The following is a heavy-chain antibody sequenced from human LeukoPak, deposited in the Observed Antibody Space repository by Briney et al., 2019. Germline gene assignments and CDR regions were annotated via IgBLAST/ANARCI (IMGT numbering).Heavy chain of an antibody. D-gene: IGHD2-2*01. CDR1: GFTFSSHW. Sequence: GGSLRLSRAASGFTFSSHWMHWVRQAPEKGLVGVAHINADGSGTYYAASVKGRFTISRDNAKSTLYLQMHSLTAEDTAVYYCVRGALRDCSYTSCTRGNWFDPWGQGTLVTVSS. CDR2: INADGSGT. V-gene: IGHV3-74*01. J-gene: IGHJ5*02. CDR3: VRGALRDCSYTSCTRGNWFDP.